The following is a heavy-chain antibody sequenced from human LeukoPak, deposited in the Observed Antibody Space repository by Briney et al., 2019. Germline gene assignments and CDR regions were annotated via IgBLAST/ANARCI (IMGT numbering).Heavy chain of an antibody. CDR3: ASLDSSGFAFDY. V-gene: IGHV3-7*05. J-gene: IGHJ4*02. Sequence: GGSLRLSCAASGFTFSTYWMSWVRQAPGKGLEWVANIKQDGSEKNHVDSVKGRFTISRDNAKNSLYLQMNSLRAEDTAVYYCASLDSSGFAFDYWGQGTLVTVSS. CDR2: IKQDGSEK. CDR1: GFTFSTYW. D-gene: IGHD3-22*01.